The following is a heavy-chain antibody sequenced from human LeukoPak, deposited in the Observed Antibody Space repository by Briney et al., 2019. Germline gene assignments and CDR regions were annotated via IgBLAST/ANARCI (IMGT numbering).Heavy chain of an antibody. CDR2: IYPGDSDT. CDR1: GYSFTSYW. Sequence: GESLKISCKGSGYSFTSYWIGWVRQMPGKGLEWMGIIYPGDSDTRYSPSFQGQVTISADKSISTAYLQWSSLKASDTAMYYCARRFRPGIAVAGTFWGFDPWGQGTLVTVSS. J-gene: IGHJ5*02. D-gene: IGHD6-19*01. CDR3: ARRFRPGIAVAGTFWGFDP. V-gene: IGHV5-51*01.